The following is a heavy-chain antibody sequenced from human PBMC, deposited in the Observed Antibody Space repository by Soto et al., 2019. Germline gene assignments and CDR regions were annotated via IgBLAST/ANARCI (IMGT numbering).Heavy chain of an antibody. CDR1: GYTFTSYA. J-gene: IGHJ6*03. CDR3: ARARWGTTVTGYYMDV. V-gene: IGHV1-3*01. D-gene: IGHD4-17*01. CDR2: INAGNGNT. Sequence: ASVKVSCKASGYTFTSYAMHWVRQAPGQRLEWMGWINAGNGNTKYSQKFQGRVTITRDTSASTAYMELSSLRSEDTAVYYCARARWGTTVTGYYMDVWGKGTTVTVSS.